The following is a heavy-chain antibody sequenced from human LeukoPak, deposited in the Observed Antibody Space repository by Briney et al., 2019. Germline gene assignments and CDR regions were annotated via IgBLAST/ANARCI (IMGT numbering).Heavy chain of an antibody. CDR2: ISSSSSYI. D-gene: IGHD1-14*01. V-gene: IGHV3-21*01. Sequence: GGSLRLSCAASGFTFSSYSMSWVRQAPGKGLEWVSSISSSSSYIYYADSVKGRFTISRDNAKNSLYLQMNSLRAEDTAVYYCARDRDARTDAFDIWGQGTMVTVSS. CDR1: GFTFSSYS. CDR3: ARDRDARTDAFDI. J-gene: IGHJ3*02.